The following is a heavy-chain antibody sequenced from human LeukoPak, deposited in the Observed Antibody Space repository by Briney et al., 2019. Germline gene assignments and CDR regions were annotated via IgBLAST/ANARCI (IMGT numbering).Heavy chain of an antibody. CDR1: GGSITSCY. CDR2: IYTSWST. V-gene: IGHV4-4*07. CDR3: ARDSKARAYDI. D-gene: IGHD3-3*02. Sequence: PSETLSLTCSVSGGSITSCYWSWIRKPAGKGLEGIGRIYTSWSTNYSPSLKSRITMSVDTSNNHFSLSLSSVTAAHTAVYYCARDSKARAYDIWGQGTMVAVSS. J-gene: IGHJ3*02.